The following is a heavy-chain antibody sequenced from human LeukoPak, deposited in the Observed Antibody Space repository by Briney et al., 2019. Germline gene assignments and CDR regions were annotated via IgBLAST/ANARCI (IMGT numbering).Heavy chain of an antibody. CDR3: AKLSSYYYGSGSYPIDY. Sequence: PGGSLRLSCAASGFTFSSYAMSWVRQAPGKGLEWVSAISGSGGSTYYADSVKGRFTISRDNSKNTLYLQMNSLRAEDTAVYYCAKLSSYYYGSGSYPIDYWGKGTLVTVSS. V-gene: IGHV3-23*01. CDR2: ISGSGGST. CDR1: GFTFSSYA. J-gene: IGHJ4*02. D-gene: IGHD3-10*01.